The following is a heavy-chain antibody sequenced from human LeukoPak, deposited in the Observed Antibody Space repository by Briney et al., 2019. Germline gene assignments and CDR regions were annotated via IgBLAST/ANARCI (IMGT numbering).Heavy chain of an antibody. CDR1: GGSISSSSYY. Sequence: PSETLSLTCTVSGGSISSSSYYWGWIRQPPGKGLEWIGSIYYSGSTYYNPSLKSRVTISVDTSKNQFSLKLSSVTAADTAVYYCARAYSGSSDFDYWGQGTLVTVSS. J-gene: IGHJ4*02. D-gene: IGHD1-26*01. CDR2: IYYSGST. V-gene: IGHV4-39*07. CDR3: ARAYSGSSDFDY.